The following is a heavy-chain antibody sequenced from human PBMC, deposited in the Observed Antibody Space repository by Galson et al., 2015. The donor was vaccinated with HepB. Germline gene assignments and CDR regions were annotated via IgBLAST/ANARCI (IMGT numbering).Heavy chain of an antibody. CDR1: GFILKNFG. Sequence: LRLSCAASGFILKNFGMHWARQAPGKGLEWVAVIWYDGINKYYADSVKGRFTISRDISKNTVYLEMNSLRAEDTGIYYCAKYEGGADVWGQGTTVTVSS. CDR2: IWYDGINK. J-gene: IGHJ6*02. CDR3: AKYEGGADV. D-gene: IGHD1-26*01. V-gene: IGHV3-33*06.